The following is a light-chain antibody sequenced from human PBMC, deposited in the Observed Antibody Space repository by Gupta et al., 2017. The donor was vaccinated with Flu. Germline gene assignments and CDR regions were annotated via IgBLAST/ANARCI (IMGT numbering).Light chain of an antibody. J-gene: IGLJ2*01. V-gene: IGLV2-14*01. CDR2: EVS. CDR1: SCDVGGYNY. CDR3: SSYTSSITVV. Sequence: QSALTQPPSVPVSPGPSLTISCPGTSCDVGGYNYVSWYQQHPGKAPKLMIYEVSNRPTGVSNRFAGSKSGNTASLTISGLQAEDEADYYCSSYTSSITVVFGGGIKLTVL.